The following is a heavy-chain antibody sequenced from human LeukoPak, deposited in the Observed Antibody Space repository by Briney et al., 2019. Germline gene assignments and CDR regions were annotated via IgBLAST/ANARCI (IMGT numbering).Heavy chain of an antibody. CDR2: ISGSGDNT. Sequence: GGSPRLSCAASGFTFSTYAMSWVRQTPGKGLEWVSGISGSGDNTYYADSVKGRFTISRNNSKNTVDLQMNNLRADDTAVYYCAKVILTGYKDAVDDWGQGTLVTVSS. D-gene: IGHD3-9*01. V-gene: IGHV3-23*01. CDR3: AKVILTGYKDAVDD. J-gene: IGHJ4*02. CDR1: GFTFSTYA.